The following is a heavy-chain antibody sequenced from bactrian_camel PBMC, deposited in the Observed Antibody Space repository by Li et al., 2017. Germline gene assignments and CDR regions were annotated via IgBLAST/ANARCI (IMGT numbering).Heavy chain of an antibody. V-gene: IGHV3S55*01. CDR1: GFSVDGSD. CDR2: ISADGGT. D-gene: IGHD4*01. CDR3: VRRLWNSDYSFGY. Sequence: HVQLVESGGGSVQTGGSLTLACVVSGFSVDGSDMGWYRHYPGNECELVSVISADGGTYYYDSVKGRFTISRDNAKNTVYLQMNSLKREDTAVYYCVRRLWNSDYSFGYWGRGTQVTVS. J-gene: IGHJ6*01.